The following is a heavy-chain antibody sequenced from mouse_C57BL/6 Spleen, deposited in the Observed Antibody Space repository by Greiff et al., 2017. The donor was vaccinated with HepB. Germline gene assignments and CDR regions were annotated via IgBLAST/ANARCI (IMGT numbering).Heavy chain of an antibody. D-gene: IGHD1-1*01. CDR2: IYPGSGST. CDR1: GYTFTSYW. V-gene: IGHV1-55*01. J-gene: IGHJ3*01. CDR3: ARSGITTVVARAY. Sequence: QVQLQQSGAELVKPGASVKMSCKASGYTFTSYWITWVKQRPGQGLEWIGDIYPGSGSTNYNEKFKSKATLTVDTSSSTAYMQLSSLTSEDSAVYYCARSGITTVVARAYWGQGTLVTVSA.